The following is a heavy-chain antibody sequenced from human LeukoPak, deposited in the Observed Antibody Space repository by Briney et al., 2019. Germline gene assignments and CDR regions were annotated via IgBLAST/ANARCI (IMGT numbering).Heavy chain of an antibody. CDR3: ARHVPSSGWY. J-gene: IGHJ4*02. CDR1: GYSFTSYW. V-gene: IGHV5-51*01. Sequence: GESLKISCKGSGYSFTSYWIGWVRQMPGKGLEWMGIIYPRDSDTRYNPSFQGQVTISVDKSISTAYLQWSSLKASDTAMYYCARHVPSSGWYWGQGTLVTVSP. D-gene: IGHD6-19*01. CDR2: IYPRDSDT.